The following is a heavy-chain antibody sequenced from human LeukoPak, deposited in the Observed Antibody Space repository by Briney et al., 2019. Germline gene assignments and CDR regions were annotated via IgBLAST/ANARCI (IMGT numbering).Heavy chain of an antibody. CDR1: GGSISSYY. V-gene: IGHV4-4*07. D-gene: IGHD6-19*01. CDR3: ARDEQWLATNDAFDI. CDR2: IYTSGST. J-gene: IGHJ3*02. Sequence: PSETLSLTCTVSGGSISSYYWSWIRQPAGKGLEWIGRIYTSGSTNYNPSLKSRVTMSVDTSKNQFSLKLSSVTAADTAVYYCARDEQWLATNDAFDIWGQGTMVTVSS.